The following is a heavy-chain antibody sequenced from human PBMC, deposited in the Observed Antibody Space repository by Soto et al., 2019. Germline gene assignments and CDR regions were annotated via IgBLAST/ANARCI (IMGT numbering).Heavy chain of an antibody. J-gene: IGHJ4*02. D-gene: IGHD3-10*01. CDR2: ISGSGST. Sequence: GSPRLSFAASGFTFCPYAMSLFRQAPGKGLAWLSSISGSGSTYYADSVKGRFTISRDNSKNTLYLQMNSLRAEDTAVYYCAKVISTSGSSLWGRGTLVTVSS. CDR3: AKVISTSGSSL. CDR1: GFTFCPYA. V-gene: IGHV3-23*01.